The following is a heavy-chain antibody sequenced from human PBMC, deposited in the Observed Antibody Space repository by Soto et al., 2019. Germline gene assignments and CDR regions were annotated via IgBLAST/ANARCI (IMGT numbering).Heavy chain of an antibody. Sequence: SVKVSCKASGYTFTSYYMHWVRQAPGQGLEWMGGIIPIFGTANYAQKFQGRVTITADESTSTAYMELSSLRSEDTAVYYCARGLRITMIVVVITPDYYYYGMDVWGQGTTVTVSS. CDR2: IIPIFGTA. D-gene: IGHD3-22*01. J-gene: IGHJ6*02. V-gene: IGHV1-69*13. CDR1: GYTFTSYY. CDR3: ARGLRITMIVVVITPDYYYYGMDV.